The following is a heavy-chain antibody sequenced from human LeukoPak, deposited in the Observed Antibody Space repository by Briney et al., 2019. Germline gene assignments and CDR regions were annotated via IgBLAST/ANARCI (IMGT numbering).Heavy chain of an antibody. CDR2: IRYDGSNK. CDR1: GFTFSSYG. CDR3: AKKYDSSGYCPGYFDY. J-gene: IGHJ4*02. Sequence: GGSLRLSCAASGFTFSSYGMHWVRQAPGKGLEWVAFIRYDGSNKYYADSVKGRFTISRDNSKNTLYLQMNSLRAEDTAVYYCAKKYDSSGYCPGYFDYWGQGTLVSVSS. D-gene: IGHD3-22*01. V-gene: IGHV3-30*02.